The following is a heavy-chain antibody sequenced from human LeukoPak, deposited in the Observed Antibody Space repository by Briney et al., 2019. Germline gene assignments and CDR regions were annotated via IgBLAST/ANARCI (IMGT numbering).Heavy chain of an antibody. CDR1: GYTFIELS. J-gene: IGHJ6*03. V-gene: IGHV1-2*02. Sequence: ASVKVSCKLSGYTFIELSIHWVRQAPGQGLEWMGWINPNSGGTNYAQKFQGRVTMTRDTSISTAYMELSRLRSDDTAVYYCARVDDYDLYYYYMDVWGKGTTVTVSS. CDR2: INPNSGGT. CDR3: ARVDDYDLYYYYMDV. D-gene: IGHD3-3*01.